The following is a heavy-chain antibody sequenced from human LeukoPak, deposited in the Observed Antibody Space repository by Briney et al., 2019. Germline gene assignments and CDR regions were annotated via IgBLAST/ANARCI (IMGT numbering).Heavy chain of an antibody. J-gene: IGHJ4*02. Sequence: PSETLSLTCAVSGGSISSSTYYWGWIRQSPGKGLEWIGSVHYSGGSYYSPSLKSRVTISLDTSKNQFSLKLSSVTAADTAVYYCARVTPAGAWLGYFDYWGQGTLVTVSS. V-gene: IGHV4-39*07. CDR3: ARVTPAGAWLGYFDY. CDR2: VHYSGGS. CDR1: GGSISSSTYY. D-gene: IGHD6-19*01.